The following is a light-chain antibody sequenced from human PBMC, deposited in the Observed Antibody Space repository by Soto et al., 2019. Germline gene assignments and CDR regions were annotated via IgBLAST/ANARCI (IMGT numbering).Light chain of an antibody. V-gene: IGLV2-8*01. J-gene: IGLJ3*02. Sequence: QSALTQPPSASGSPGRSVTISCTGTSSDVGGYDYVSWFQQHPGKAPKLIIYEVTKRPSGVPDRFSASKSGNTASLTVSGLQAEDEADYYCSSFVAGNNYWVFGGGTKLNVL. CDR1: SSDVGGYDY. CDR2: EVT. CDR3: SSFVAGNNYWV.